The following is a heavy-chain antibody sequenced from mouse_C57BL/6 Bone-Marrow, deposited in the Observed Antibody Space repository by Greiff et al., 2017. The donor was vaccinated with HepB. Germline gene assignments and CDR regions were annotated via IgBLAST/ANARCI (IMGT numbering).Heavy chain of an antibody. D-gene: IGHD2-3*01. CDR3: ARHFYDGYYGFAY. CDR2: ISNGGGST. Sequence: EVKVEESGGGLVQPGGSLKLSCAASGFTFSDYYMYWVRQTPEKRLEWVAYISNGGGSTYYPDTVKGRFTISRDNAKNTLYLQMSRLKSEDTAMYYCARHFYDGYYGFAYWGQGTLVTVSA. CDR1: GFTFSDYY. J-gene: IGHJ3*01. V-gene: IGHV5-12*01.